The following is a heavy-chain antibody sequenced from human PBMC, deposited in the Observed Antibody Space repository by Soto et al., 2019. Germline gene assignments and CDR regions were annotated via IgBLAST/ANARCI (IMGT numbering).Heavy chain of an antibody. D-gene: IGHD4-17*01. Sequence: ASVKVSCKASGYTFTSYAMHWVRQAPGQRLEWMGGINAGNGNTKYSQKFQGRVTITRDTSASTAYMELSSLRSEDTAVYYCARETAYGDKSYYYYYYMDVWGKGTTVTVS. CDR2: INAGNGNT. CDR1: GYTFTSYA. J-gene: IGHJ6*03. V-gene: IGHV1-3*01. CDR3: ARETAYGDKSYYYYYYMDV.